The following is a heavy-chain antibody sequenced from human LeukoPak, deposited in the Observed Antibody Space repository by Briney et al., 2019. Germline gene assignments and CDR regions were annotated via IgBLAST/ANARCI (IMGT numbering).Heavy chain of an antibody. Sequence: GGSLRLSCAASGITFSNAWMTWVRQAPGKGLEWVGRIYRSSNGETTDYGAPVKGRFTMSRDDSKNTLYLQTNSLKTEDTAVYYCTTYSSGSCPFWGEGTLVTVSS. CDR2: IYRSSNGETT. D-gene: IGHD6-19*01. CDR3: TTYSSGSCPF. V-gene: IGHV3-15*01. J-gene: IGHJ4*02. CDR1: GITFSNAW.